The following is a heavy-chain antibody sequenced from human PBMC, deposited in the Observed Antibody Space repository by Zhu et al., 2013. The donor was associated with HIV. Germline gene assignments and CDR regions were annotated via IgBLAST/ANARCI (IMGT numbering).Heavy chain of an antibody. CDR1: GFTFSNHY. D-gene: IGHD2-15*01. Sequence: EVQLVESGGGLVKPGGSLRLSCAASGFTFSNHYMNWVRQAPGKGLEWLSSISSSSSYIYYKDSVKGRFTISRDNAKNSLYLQMNSLRAEDTAVYYCARDDIVGYWGQGTLVTVSS. CDR3: ARDDIVGY. CDR2: ISSSSSYI. V-gene: IGHV3-21*01. J-gene: IGHJ4*02.